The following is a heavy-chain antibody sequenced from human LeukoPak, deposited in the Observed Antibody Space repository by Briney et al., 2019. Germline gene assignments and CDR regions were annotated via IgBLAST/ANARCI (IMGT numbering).Heavy chain of an antibody. Sequence: PGGSLRLSCAASGFTFSDYTMHWVRQAPGKALEWVSSINSGNNYIYYADSVKGRFTISRDNAKNSLFLQMNSLRADDTAVYSCARVLLGMSAFDLWGQGTMVSVSS. CDR3: ARVLLGMSAFDL. J-gene: IGHJ3*01. CDR2: INSGNNYI. V-gene: IGHV3-21*06. D-gene: IGHD3-9*01. CDR1: GFTFSDYT.